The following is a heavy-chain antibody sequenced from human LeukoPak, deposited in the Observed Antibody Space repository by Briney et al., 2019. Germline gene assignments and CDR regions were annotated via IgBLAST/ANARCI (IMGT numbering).Heavy chain of an antibody. Sequence: PGRSLRLSCAASGFTFSSYAMHWVRQAPGKGLEWVAVISYDGSNKYYADSVKGRFTISRDNSKNTLYLQMNSLRAEDTAVYYCAKFPNAFDIWGQGTMVTVSS. CDR2: ISYDGSNK. CDR3: AKFPNAFDI. V-gene: IGHV3-30-3*02. J-gene: IGHJ3*02. CDR1: GFTFSSYA.